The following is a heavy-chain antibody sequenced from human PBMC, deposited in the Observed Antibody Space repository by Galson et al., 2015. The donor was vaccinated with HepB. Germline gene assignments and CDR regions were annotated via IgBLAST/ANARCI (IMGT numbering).Heavy chain of an antibody. V-gene: IGHV1-18*01. Sequence: SVKVSCKASGYTFTSYGISWVRQAPGQGLEWMGWISAYNGNTNYAQKLQGRVTMTTDTSTSTAYMELRSLRSDDTAVYYCARVFTIFGVVTLDVAGGDPNYYYYYMDVWGKGTTVTVSS. CDR3: ARVFTIFGVVTLDVAGGDPNYYYYYMDV. D-gene: IGHD3-3*01. J-gene: IGHJ6*03. CDR2: ISAYNGNT. CDR1: GYTFTSYG.